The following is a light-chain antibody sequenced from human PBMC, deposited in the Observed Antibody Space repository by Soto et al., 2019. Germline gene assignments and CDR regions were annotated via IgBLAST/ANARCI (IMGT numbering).Light chain of an antibody. J-gene: IGKJ3*01. CDR3: QYYGGSFT. V-gene: IGKV3-20*01. CDR2: GTS. CDR1: QSVSSSY. Sequence: IVLTQSPAILALSPGYRSTLSCRASQSVSSSYLVWYQQRVGQAPRLLIYGTSSRGTGIPDRFSGSGSGTDFTLTISRLEPEDFAVYFCQYYGGSFTFGPGTKVDIK.